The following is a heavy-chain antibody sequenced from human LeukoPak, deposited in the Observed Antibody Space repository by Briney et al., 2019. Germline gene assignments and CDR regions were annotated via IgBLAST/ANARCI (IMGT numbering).Heavy chain of an antibody. CDR1: GGSFSGYY. CDR3: ARLTYSSSYYFDY. J-gene: IGHJ4*02. V-gene: IGHV4-34*01. CDR2: INHSGST. D-gene: IGHD6-6*01. Sequence: SETLSLTCAVYGGSFSGYYWSWIRQPPGKGLEWIEEINHSGSTNHNPSLKSRVTISVDTSKNQFSLKLSSVTAADTAVYYCARLTYSSSYYFDYWGQGTLVTVSS.